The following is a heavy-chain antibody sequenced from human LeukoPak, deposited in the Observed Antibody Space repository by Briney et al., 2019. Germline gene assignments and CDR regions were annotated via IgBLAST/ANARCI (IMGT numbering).Heavy chain of an antibody. CDR2: ISYDGSNK. V-gene: IGHV3-30-3*01. CDR1: GFTFSSYA. CDR3: ARVGWNFAFDI. Sequence: GGSLRLSCAASGFTFSSYAMHWVRQAPGKGLEWVAVISYDGSNKYYADSVKGRFTISRDNSKNTLYLQMNSLRAEDTAVYYCARVGWNFAFDIWGQGTMVTVSS. D-gene: IGHD1-7*01. J-gene: IGHJ3*02.